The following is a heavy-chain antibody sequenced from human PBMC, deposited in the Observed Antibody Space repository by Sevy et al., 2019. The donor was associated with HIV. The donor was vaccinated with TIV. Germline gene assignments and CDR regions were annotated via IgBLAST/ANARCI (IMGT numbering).Heavy chain of an antibody. Sequence: GGSLRLSCAASGFTFNRYWMSWVRQAPGKGLEWVANIKQDESEKHYADSVKGRFTISRDNTKNSLFLQLDTVRDEDSAIYYCAKIDDGDFGGVVRGWGQGAMVTV. CDR1: GFTFNRYW. CDR3: AKIDDGDFGGVVRG. J-gene: IGHJ3*01. CDR2: IKQDESEK. V-gene: IGHV3-7*03. D-gene: IGHD2-21*01.